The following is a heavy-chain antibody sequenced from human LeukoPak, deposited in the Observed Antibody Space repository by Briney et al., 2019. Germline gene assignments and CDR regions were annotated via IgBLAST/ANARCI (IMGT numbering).Heavy chain of an antibody. CDR1: GVTVTRNY. CDR3: ARDEYYYGSGSYSHYYYGMDV. D-gene: IGHD3-10*01. V-gene: IGHV3-53*01. CDR2: IYSGGST. J-gene: IGHJ6*02. Sequence: PGGSLRLSCAASGVTVTRNYMSWVRQAPGKGLEWVSVIYSGGSTYYADSVKGRFTISRDNSKNTLYLQMNSLRAEDTAVYYCARDEYYYGSGSYSHYYYGMDVWGQGTTVTVSS.